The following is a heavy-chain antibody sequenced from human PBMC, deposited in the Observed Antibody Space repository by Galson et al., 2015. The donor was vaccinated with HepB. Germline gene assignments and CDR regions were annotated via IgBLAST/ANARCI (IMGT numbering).Heavy chain of an antibody. J-gene: IGHJ6*03. Sequence: SLRLSCAASGFTFDDYAMHWVRQAPGKGLEWVSGISWNSGSIGYADSVKGRFTISRGNAKNSLYLQMNSLRAEDTALYYCAKDSQWVDFYYMDVWGKGTTVTVSS. CDR3: AKDSQWVDFYYMDV. CDR2: ISWNSGSI. V-gene: IGHV3-9*01. CDR1: GFTFDDYA. D-gene: IGHD1-26*01.